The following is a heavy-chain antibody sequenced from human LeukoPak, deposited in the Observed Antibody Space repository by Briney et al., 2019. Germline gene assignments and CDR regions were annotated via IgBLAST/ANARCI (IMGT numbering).Heavy chain of an antibody. CDR2: INPSGGST. CDR3: ARGGGTLRFLEWLPFDY. V-gene: IGHV1-46*01. J-gene: IGHJ4*02. CDR1: GYTFTSYY. D-gene: IGHD3-3*01. Sequence: ASVKVSCKASGYTFTSYYMHWVRQAPGQGLEWRGIINPSGGSTSYAQKFQGRVTMTRDTSTSTVYMELSSLRSEDTAVYYCARGGGTLRFLEWLPFDYWGQGTLVTVSS.